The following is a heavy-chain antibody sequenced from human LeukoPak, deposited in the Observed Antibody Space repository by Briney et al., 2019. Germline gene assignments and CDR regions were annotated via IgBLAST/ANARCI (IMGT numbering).Heavy chain of an antibody. V-gene: IGHV3-30*04. D-gene: IGHD2-2*02. CDR3: AREGLYRAFDI. Sequence: PGRSLRLSCAASGFTFSSYAMHWVRQAPGKGLEWVAVISYDGSNYYYADSVKGRFTISRDNAKNSLDLQMNSLRAEDTAVYYCAREGLYRAFDIWGQGTMVIVSS. CDR1: GFTFSSYA. J-gene: IGHJ3*02. CDR2: ISYDGSNY.